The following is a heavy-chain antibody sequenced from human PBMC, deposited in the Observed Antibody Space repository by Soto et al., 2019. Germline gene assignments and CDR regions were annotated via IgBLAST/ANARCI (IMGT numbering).Heavy chain of an antibody. CDR1: GYSFTSYW. CDR2: IDPSDSYT. Sequence: ESLQSSGKGSGYSFTSYWISWVRQMPGKGLEWMGRIDPSDSYTNYSPSFQGHVTISADKSISTAYLQWSSLKASDTAMYYCASLEWLSLAAWCDPCCQGTPVTVSS. J-gene: IGHJ5*02. D-gene: IGHD3-3*01. CDR3: ASLEWLSLAAWCDP. V-gene: IGHV5-10-1*01.